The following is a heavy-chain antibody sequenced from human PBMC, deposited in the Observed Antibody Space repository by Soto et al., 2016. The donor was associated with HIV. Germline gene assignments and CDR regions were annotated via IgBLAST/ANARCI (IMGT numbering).Heavy chain of an antibody. D-gene: IGHD2-2*01. V-gene: IGHV1-69*10. J-gene: IGHJ4*02. CDR3: ARDYLDCSSTSCYAVYFDY. CDR2: IIPILHIT. Sequence: QVQLVQSGAEVKKPGSSVKVSCKASGGNFTNSAISWVRQAPGQGLEWMGGIIPILHITNYAQKLQGRVTMTTDTSTSTAYMELRSLRSDDTAVYYCARDYLDCSSTSCYAVYFDYWGQGTLVTVSS. CDR1: GGNFTNSA.